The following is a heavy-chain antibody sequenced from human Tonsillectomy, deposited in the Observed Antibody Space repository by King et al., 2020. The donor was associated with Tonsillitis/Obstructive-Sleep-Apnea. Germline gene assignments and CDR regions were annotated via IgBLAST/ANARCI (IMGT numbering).Heavy chain of an antibody. D-gene: IGHD5-18*01. CDR1: GFTLSDYW. CDR2: IKQHGSEK. CDR3: GVEGAYRIDN. Sequence: VQLVESGGGLVQPGGSLRLSCAASGFTLSDYWMTWVRQAPGKGLEWVTNIKQHGSEKHYVDSVKGRFTISSDNAENSLYLQMNSLRVEDTAVYYCGVEGAYRIDNGGQGTLVTVSS. V-gene: IGHV3-7*01. J-gene: IGHJ4*02.